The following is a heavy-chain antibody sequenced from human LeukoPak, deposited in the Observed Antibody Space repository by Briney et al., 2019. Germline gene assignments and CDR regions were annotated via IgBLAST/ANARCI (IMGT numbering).Heavy chain of an antibody. D-gene: IGHD3-3*01. CDR3: ARGGVTIFGVVINPLDFDY. CDR1: GYTFTSYD. Sequence: GASVKVSCKASGYTFTSYDINWVRQAAGQGLEWMGWMNPNSGNTGYAQKFQGRVAMIRNTSISTAYMELSSLRSEDTAVYYCARGGVTIFGVVINPLDFDYWGQGTLVTVSS. J-gene: IGHJ4*02. V-gene: IGHV1-8*01. CDR2: MNPNSGNT.